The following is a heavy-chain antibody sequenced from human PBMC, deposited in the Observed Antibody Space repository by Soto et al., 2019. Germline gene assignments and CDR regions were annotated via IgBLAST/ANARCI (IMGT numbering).Heavy chain of an antibody. CDR3: EIEKVGADSVHVFDI. J-gene: IGHJ3*02. CDR2: IKSDGSST. Sequence: PGGSLRLSCAASGFPFSSYWMHWVWQAPGKGLVWVSRIKSDGSSTSYADSVKGRFTISRDNAKNTLYLQMNSLRAEDTALYYCEIEKVGADSVHVFDIWGQGTLVTVSS. D-gene: IGHD1-26*01. V-gene: IGHV3-74*01. CDR1: GFPFSSYW.